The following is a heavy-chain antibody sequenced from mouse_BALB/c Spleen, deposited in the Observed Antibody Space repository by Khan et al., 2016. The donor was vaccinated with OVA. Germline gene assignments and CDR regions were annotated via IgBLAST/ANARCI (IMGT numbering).Heavy chain of an antibody. V-gene: IGHV5-6*02. Sequence: EVKLVESGGDLVKPGGSLKLSCAASGFTFSTYGMSWVRQAPDKRLEWVATVSTGGSYTYYPDSVKGRFTISRDNAKNTLYLQMSGWRAEDTAMFYCTRLAYYYDSEGFAYWGQGTLVTVSA. J-gene: IGHJ3*01. D-gene: IGHD1-1*01. CDR3: TRLAYYYDSEGFAY. CDR1: GFTFSTYG. CDR2: VSTGGSYT.